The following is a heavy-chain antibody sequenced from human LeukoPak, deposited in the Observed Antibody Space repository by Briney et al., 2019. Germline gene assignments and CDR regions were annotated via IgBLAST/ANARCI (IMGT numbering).Heavy chain of an antibody. D-gene: IGHD3-22*01. J-gene: IGHJ4*02. CDR2: INHSGST. CDR1: GGSISSSSYY. CDR3: ARAWYYYDSSGYYPFDY. V-gene: IGHV4-39*07. Sequence: SETLSLTCTVSGGSISSSSYYWSWIRQPPGKGLEWIGEINHSGSTNYNPSLKSRVTISVDTSKNQFSLKLSSVTAADTAVYYCARAWYYYDSSGYYPFDYWGQGTLVTVYS.